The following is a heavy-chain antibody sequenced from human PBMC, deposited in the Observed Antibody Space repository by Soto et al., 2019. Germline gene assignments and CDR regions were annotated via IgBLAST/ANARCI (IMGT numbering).Heavy chain of an antibody. D-gene: IGHD1-26*01. CDR1: GGTFSSYS. CDR3: ARDGGRHSGGIDY. Sequence: QVQLVQSGAKVKKPGSSVKVSCKASGGTFSSYSINWVRQAPGQGLEWMGEIIPIFGTANYAQKFQGRVTSTADESTRTAYMELSSLRSEDTAVYYCARDGGRHSGGIDYWGQGTLVTVSS. CDR2: IIPIFGTA. J-gene: IGHJ4*02. V-gene: IGHV1-69*01.